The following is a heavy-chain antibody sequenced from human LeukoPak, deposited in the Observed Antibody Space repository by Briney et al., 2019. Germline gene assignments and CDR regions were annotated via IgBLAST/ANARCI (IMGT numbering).Heavy chain of an antibody. J-gene: IGHJ4*02. CDR1: GFTLGSHW. CDR2: ISSDGSST. V-gene: IGHV3-74*01. D-gene: IGHD6-19*01. CDR3: ARISLSGWANDY. Sequence: PGGSLRLSCAASGFTLGSHWMHWVRQAPGKGLVWVTRISSDGSSTRYADHVKGRFTISRDNAKNTLYLQMSSLRAEDTAVYYCARISLSGWANDYWGQGTLVTVSS.